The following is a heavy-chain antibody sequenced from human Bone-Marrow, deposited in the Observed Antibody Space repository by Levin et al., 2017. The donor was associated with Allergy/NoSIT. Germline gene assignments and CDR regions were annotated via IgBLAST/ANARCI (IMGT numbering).Heavy chain of an antibody. D-gene: IGHD1-26*01. CDR1: GFAFSRNW. CDR2: INEGGSGK. Sequence: GGSLRLSCVVSGFAFSRNWLSWVRQAPGKGLEWVATINEGGSGKYYVDSVKGRFTISRDDAKNSLYLQMNSLRVEDTAVYYCASLSGSDIWGQGTTVTVSS. V-gene: IGHV3-7*01. CDR3: ASLSGSDI. J-gene: IGHJ3*02.